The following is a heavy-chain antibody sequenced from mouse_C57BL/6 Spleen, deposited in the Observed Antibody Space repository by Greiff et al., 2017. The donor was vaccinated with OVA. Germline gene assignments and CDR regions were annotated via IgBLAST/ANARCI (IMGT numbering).Heavy chain of an antibody. J-gene: IGHJ4*01. CDR3: ARDRGKQLRSMDY. V-gene: IGHV3-6*01. Sequence: EVKLQESGPGLVKPSQSLSLTCSVTGYSITSGYYWNWIRQFPGNKLEWMGYISYDGSNNYNPSLKNRISITRDTSKNQFFLKLNSVTTEDTATYYCARDRGKQLRSMDYWGQGTSVTVSS. CDR1: GYSITSGYY. D-gene: IGHD3-2*02. CDR2: ISYDGSN.